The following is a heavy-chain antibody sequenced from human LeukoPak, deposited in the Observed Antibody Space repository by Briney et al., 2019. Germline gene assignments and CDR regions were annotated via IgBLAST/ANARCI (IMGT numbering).Heavy chain of an antibody. CDR1: GGSISDYF. D-gene: IGHD3-10*01. CDR3: ARVLRLGVRGVILGPNCLDP. Sequence: PSETLSLTCSVSGGSISDYFWTWIRQPPGKGLEWVGHFYSSGKTKYNPSLKSRVSISEDTSNNQLSLTLTSVTAADTAVYYCARVLRLGVRGVILGPNCLDPWGQGTLVIVSS. CDR2: FYSSGKT. V-gene: IGHV4-59*01. J-gene: IGHJ5*02.